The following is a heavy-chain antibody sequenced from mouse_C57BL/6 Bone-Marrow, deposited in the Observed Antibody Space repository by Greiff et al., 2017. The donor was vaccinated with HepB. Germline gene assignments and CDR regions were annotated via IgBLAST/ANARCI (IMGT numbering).Heavy chain of an antibody. CDR2: INPGSGGT. V-gene: IGHV1-54*01. D-gene: IGHD2-10*02. CDR3: ARAGVWSPFAY. J-gene: IGHJ2*01. CDR1: GYAFTNYL. Sequence: QVQLKESGAELVRPGTSVKVSCKASGYAFTNYLIEWVQQRPGQGLEWIGVINPGSGGTNYNEKFKGKATLTADKSSSTAYMQLSSLTSEDSAVYFCARAGVWSPFAYWGQGTTLTVSS.